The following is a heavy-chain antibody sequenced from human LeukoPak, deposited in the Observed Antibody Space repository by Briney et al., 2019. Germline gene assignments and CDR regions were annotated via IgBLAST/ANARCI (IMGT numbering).Heavy chain of an antibody. J-gene: IGHJ4*02. CDR2: TSGSGGTT. Sequence: GGSLRLSCVASGFTFSSYAMSWVRQAPGKGLEWVSRTSGSGGTTYYADSVKGRFTISRDNTKNTLYLQMNSLRDEDTAVYYCARRVGGANNFDYWGQGTLVTVSS. D-gene: IGHD1-26*01. CDR1: GFTFSSYA. CDR3: ARRVGGANNFDY. V-gene: IGHV3-23*01.